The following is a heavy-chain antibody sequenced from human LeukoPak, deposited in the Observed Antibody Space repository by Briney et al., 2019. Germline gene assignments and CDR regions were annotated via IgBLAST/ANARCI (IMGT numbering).Heavy chain of an antibody. CDR3: AKNFGGAYDGTGYHYYFDY. J-gene: IGHJ4*02. D-gene: IGHD3-22*01. V-gene: IGHV3-30*02. CDR2: IRYDGSNK. CDR1: EFTFSNYG. Sequence: GGSLRLSCAASEFTFSNYGMHWVRQAPGKGLEWVAFIRYDGSNKSYADSVKGRFSISRDNSKNTLYLQMNSLRAEDTAVYSCAKNFGGAYDGTGYHYYFDYWGQGTLVTVSS.